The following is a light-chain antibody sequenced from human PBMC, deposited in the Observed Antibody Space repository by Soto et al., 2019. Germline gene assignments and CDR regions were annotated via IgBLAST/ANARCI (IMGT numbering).Light chain of an antibody. CDR3: QHHRT. CDR2: GAS. V-gene: IGKV3-15*01. CDR1: QSVSSN. J-gene: IGKJ1*01. Sequence: EIVMTQSPATLSVSPGERATLSCRASQSVSSNLAWYQQKPGQAPRLLIYGASTRATGIPARFSGSGSGTEFTLTISSLQSEDFAVYYGQHHRTFGQGTKVEIK.